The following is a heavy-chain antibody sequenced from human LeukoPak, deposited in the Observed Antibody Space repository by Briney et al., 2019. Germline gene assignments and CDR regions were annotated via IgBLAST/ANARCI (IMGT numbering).Heavy chain of an antibody. CDR3: ARDNGYFDF. D-gene: IGHD2-8*01. CDR2: IWYDGRNK. J-gene: IGHJ4*02. CDR1: GFTFSSYG. Sequence: GGSLRLSCAASGFTFSSYGMHWVRQAPGKGQEWVAVIWYDGRNKYYADSVKGRFIISRDNSKNTLYLQMNSLRAEDTAVYYCARDNGYFDFWGQGTLVTVSS. V-gene: IGHV3-33*01.